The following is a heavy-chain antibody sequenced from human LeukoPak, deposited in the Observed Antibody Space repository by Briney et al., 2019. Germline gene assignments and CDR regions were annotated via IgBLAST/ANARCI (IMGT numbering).Heavy chain of an antibody. CDR2: FDPEDGET. CDR1: GYTLTELS. J-gene: IGHJ6*02. V-gene: IGHV1-24*01. CDR3: ATGDSNGYPDYYGMDF. D-gene: IGHD3-22*01. Sequence: ASVKVTCKVSGYTLTELSMHWVRQAPGKGLEWMGGFDPEDGETIYAQKFQGRVTMTEDTSTDTAYMELSSLRSEDTAVYYCATGDSNGYPDYYGMDFWGQGTTVTVSS.